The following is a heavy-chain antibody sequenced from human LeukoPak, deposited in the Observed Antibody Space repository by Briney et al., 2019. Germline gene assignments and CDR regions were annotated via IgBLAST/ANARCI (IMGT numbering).Heavy chain of an antibody. J-gene: IGHJ4*02. CDR1: GYTFTGYY. Sequence: GASVKVSCKASGYTFTGYYMHWVRQAPGQGLEWMGRINPNSGGTNYAQKFQGRVTMTRDTSISTAYMELSRLRPDDTAVYYCAREGLSAGRGADYWGQGTLVTVSS. V-gene: IGHV1-2*06. D-gene: IGHD6-13*01. CDR2: INPNSGGT. CDR3: AREGLSAGRGADY.